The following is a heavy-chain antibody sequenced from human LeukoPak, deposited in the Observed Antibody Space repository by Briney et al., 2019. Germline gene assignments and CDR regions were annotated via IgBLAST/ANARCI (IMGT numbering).Heavy chain of an antibody. Sequence: GGSLRLTCAASGFTFSDYTVNWVRQAPGEGLEWVSSISSRSNFVYYAVSLRGRFTISRDNAKNSLYLQMNSLRAEDTAVYYCTMIEWERWRGWGQGTLVTVSS. D-gene: IGHD1-26*01. J-gene: IGHJ4*02. V-gene: IGHV3-21*01. CDR2: ISSRSNFV. CDR1: GFTFSDYT. CDR3: TMIEWERWRG.